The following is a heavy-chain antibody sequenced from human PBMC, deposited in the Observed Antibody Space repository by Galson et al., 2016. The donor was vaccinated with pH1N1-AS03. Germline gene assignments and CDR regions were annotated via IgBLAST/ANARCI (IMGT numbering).Heavy chain of an antibody. J-gene: IGHJ3*02. D-gene: IGHD3-22*01. CDR3: ATDLLSDTSGDYRI. V-gene: IGHV3-15*01. Sequence: SLRLSCAASGFSFSNAGMSWVRQAPGKGLEWVGRIKSKTDGETTDYAAPVKGRFTISRDDLKNTLYLQMNSLKTEDTAVYYCATDLLSDTSGDYRIWGQGTRVTGSS. CDR2: IKSKTDGETT. CDR1: GFSFSNAG.